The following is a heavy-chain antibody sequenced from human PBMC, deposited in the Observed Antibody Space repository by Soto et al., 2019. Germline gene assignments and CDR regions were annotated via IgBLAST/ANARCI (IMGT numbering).Heavy chain of an antibody. D-gene: IGHD2-2*01. CDR2: ISAYNGNT. J-gene: IGHJ5*02. CDR3: ARDRRDIVVVPAATPNWFDP. V-gene: IGHV1-18*01. CDR1: GYTFTSYG. Sequence: ASVKVSCKASGYTFTSYGISWVRQAPGQGLEWMGWISAYNGNTNYAQKLQGRVTMTTDTSTSTAYMELRSLRSDDTAVYYCARDRRDIVVVPAATPNWFDPWGQGTLVTVS.